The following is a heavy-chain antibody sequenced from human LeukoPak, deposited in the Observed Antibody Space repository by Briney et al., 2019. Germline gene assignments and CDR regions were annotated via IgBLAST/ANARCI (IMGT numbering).Heavy chain of an antibody. V-gene: IGHV3-23*01. D-gene: IGHD6-6*01. CDR3: TRGPGRSSSPYYGMDV. CDR1: GFTFSSCS. Sequence: PGGSLRLSCVASGFTFSSCSMTWVRQAPGRGLECVSTITPTADWTFYADSVQGRFSISRDNSKNPVYLQMNSLRAEDTAVYYCTRGPGRSSSPYYGMDVWGQGTTVTVSS. J-gene: IGHJ6*02. CDR2: ITPTADWT.